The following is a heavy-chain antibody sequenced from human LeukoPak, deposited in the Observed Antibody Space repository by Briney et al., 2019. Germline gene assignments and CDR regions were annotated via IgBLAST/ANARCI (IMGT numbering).Heavy chain of an antibody. V-gene: IGHV3-23*01. Sequence: GGSLRLSCAASGITFSTSAMSWVRQAPGKGLEWVSAISGSGGSTYYADSVKGRFTISRDNSKRTLHLQMNSLRVDDTAAYYCAKLLRGTVVPFYDYWGQGTLVTVSS. CDR2: ISGSGGST. D-gene: IGHD3-10*01. J-gene: IGHJ4*02. CDR1: GITFSTSA. CDR3: AKLLRGTVVPFYDY.